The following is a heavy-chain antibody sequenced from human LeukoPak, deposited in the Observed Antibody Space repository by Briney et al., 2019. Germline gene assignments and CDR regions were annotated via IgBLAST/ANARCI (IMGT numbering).Heavy chain of an antibody. CDR1: GFTFSSYA. CDR3: ARNTSGFKLGDAFDI. V-gene: IGHV3-23*01. CDR2: ISGGAYST. D-gene: IGHD3-22*01. J-gene: IGHJ3*02. Sequence: GGSLRLSCAASGFTFSSYAKTWVRQAPGKGLEWVSAISGGAYSTSYADSVKGRFTISRDNSKNTLYLQMNSLRAEDTAIYYCARNTSGFKLGDAFDIWGQGTMVTVSS.